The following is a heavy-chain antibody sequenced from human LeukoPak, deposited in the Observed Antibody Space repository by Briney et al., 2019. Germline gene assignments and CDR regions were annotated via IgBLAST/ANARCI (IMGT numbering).Heavy chain of an antibody. Sequence: WVRQAPGKGLEWIGSIYYSGSTYYNPSLKSRVTISVDTSKNQFSLKLSSVTAADTAVYYCARGRMQWLATVRYFDLCGRGTLVTVSS. D-gene: IGHD6-19*01. J-gene: IGHJ2*01. CDR2: IYYSGST. CDR3: ARGRMQWLATVRYFDL. V-gene: IGHV4-39*07.